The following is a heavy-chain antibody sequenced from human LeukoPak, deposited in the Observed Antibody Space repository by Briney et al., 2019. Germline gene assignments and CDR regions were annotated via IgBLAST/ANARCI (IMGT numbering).Heavy chain of an antibody. CDR2: IKQDGSET. V-gene: IGHV3-7*01. CDR1: GFIFSNYW. J-gene: IGHJ4*02. Sequence: GGSLRLSCATSGFIFSNYWMSWVRQAPGKWLDWVANIKQDGSETYYVDSVKCRFTISRDDAKNSLYLQMNSLRAEDTAVYYCARLYQHDSSTYRPVDYWGQGTLVSASS. D-gene: IGHD3-22*01. CDR3: ARLYQHDSSTYRPVDY.